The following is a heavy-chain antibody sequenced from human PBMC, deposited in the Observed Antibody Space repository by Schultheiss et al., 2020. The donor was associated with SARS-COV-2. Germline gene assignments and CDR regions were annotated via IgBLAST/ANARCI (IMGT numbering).Heavy chain of an antibody. CDR3: ARDLAGTVTTY. V-gene: IGHV3-23*01. CDR1: GFTFSSYA. CDR2: ISGSGGST. D-gene: IGHD4-17*01. Sequence: GGSLRLSCAASGFTFSSYAMHWVRQAPGKGLEWVSAISGSGGSTYYADSVKGRFTISRDNAKNSLYLQMNSLRAEDTAVYYCARDLAGTVTTYWGQGTLVTVSS. J-gene: IGHJ4*02.